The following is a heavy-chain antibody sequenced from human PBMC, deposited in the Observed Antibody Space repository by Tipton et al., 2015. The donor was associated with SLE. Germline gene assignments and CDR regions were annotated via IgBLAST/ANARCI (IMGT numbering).Heavy chain of an antibody. J-gene: IGHJ1*01. D-gene: IGHD3-3*01. Sequence: TLSLTCTVSGGSISSYYWSWIRQPPGKGLEWIGYIYYSGSTNYNPSLKSRVTISVDTSKNQFSLKLSSVTAADTAVYYCARDGDYDFWSGYYTPPEYFQHWGQGTLVTVSS. CDR3: ARDGDYDFWSGYYTPPEYFQH. CDR1: GGSISSYY. CDR2: IYYSGST. V-gene: IGHV4-59*12.